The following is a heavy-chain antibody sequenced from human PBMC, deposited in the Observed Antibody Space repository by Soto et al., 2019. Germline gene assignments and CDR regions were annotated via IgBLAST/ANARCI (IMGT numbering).Heavy chain of an antibody. CDR3: ARDPRYGSGSSTGRHGMDV. J-gene: IGHJ6*02. V-gene: IGHV4-31*03. CDR1: GGSISSGGYY. D-gene: IGHD3-10*01. Sequence: PSETLSLTCTVSGGSISSGGYYWSWIRQHPGKGLEWIGYIYYSGSTYYNPSLKSRVTISVDTSKNQFSLKLSSVTAADTAVYYCARDPRYGSGSSTGRHGMDVWGQGTTVT. CDR2: IYYSGST.